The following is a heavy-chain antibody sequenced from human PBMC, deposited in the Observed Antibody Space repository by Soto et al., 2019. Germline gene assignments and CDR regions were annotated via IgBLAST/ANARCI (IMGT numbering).Heavy chain of an antibody. J-gene: IGHJ3*02. CDR2: IYHSGST. Sequence: SETLSLTWAVSGGSISSSNWWSWVRQPPGKGLEWIGEIYHSGSTNYNPSLKSRVTISVDKSKNQFSLKLSSVTAADTAVYYCARRELLGDAFDIWGQGTMVTVSS. CDR1: GGSISSSNW. CDR3: ARRELLGDAFDI. V-gene: IGHV4-4*02. D-gene: IGHD1-26*01.